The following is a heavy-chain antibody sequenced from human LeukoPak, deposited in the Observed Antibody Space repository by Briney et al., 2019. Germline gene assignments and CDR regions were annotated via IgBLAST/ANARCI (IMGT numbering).Heavy chain of an antibody. CDR3: ATYSSLNRREFQY. Sequence: PGGSLRLSCAASGFTFTIYWMSWVRQAPGKGLEWVANINQDGSEKYYVDSVKGRFTISRDNAKNSLYLQMNSLRAEDTAVYYCATYSSLNRREFQYWGQGTLLTVSS. CDR2: INQDGSEK. CDR1: GFTFTIYW. J-gene: IGHJ1*01. D-gene: IGHD3-22*01. V-gene: IGHV3-7*01.